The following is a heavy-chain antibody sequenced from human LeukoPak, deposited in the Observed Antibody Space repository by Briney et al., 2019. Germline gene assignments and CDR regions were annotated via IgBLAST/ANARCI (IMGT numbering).Heavy chain of an antibody. CDR3: AKVRWLLRMGWFDP. CDR2: ISGSENRT. J-gene: IGHJ5*02. D-gene: IGHD3-22*01. V-gene: IGHV3-23*01. Sequence: RSGGSLRLSCAASGFTFSSYAMSWVRQAPGKGLEWVSAISGSENRTYYADSVKGRFTISRDNSKKMLYLQMNSLGAEDTALYYCAKVRWLLRMGWFDPWGQGTLVTVSS. CDR1: GFTFSSYA.